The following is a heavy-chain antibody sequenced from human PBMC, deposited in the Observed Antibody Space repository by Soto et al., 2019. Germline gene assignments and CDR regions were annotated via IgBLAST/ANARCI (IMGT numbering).Heavy chain of an antibody. D-gene: IGHD6-19*01. V-gene: IGHV5-51*01. J-gene: IGHJ4*02. Sequence: PGESLKISCKGSGYSFTSYWIGWVRQMPGKGLEWMGIIYPGNSDTRYSPSFQGQVTISADKSLSSAYLQWSSLKASDTATYYCARQTYNSDWFKHRHFDHWGRGTLVTVSS. CDR3: ARQTYNSDWFKHRHFDH. CDR1: GYSFTSYW. CDR2: IYPGNSDT.